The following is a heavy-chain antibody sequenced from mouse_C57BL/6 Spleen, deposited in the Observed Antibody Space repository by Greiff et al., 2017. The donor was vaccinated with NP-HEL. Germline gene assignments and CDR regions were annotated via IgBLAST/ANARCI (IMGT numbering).Heavy chain of an antibody. CDR3: ARGGYYYGSSPYYYAMDY. D-gene: IGHD1-1*01. CDR2: IYPRSGNT. V-gene: IGHV1-81*01. CDR1: GYTFTSYG. Sequence: QVQLQQSGAELARPGASVKLSCKASGYTFTSYGISWVKQRTGQGLEWIGEIYPRSGNTYYNEKFKGKATLTADKSSSTAYMELRSLTSEDSAVYFCARGGYYYGSSPYYYAMDYWGQGTSVTVSS. J-gene: IGHJ4*01.